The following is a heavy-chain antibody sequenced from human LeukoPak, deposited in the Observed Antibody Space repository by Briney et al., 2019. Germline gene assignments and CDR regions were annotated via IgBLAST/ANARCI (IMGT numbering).Heavy chain of an antibody. Sequence: SETLSLTCTVSGGSISSSSYYWGWIRQPPGKGLEWIGSIYYSGSTYYNPSLKSRVTISVDTSKNQFSLKLSSVTAADTAVYYCARQEGSDSSGFDYWGQGTLVTVSS. CDR2: IYYSGST. D-gene: IGHD3-22*01. CDR3: ARQEGSDSSGFDY. V-gene: IGHV4-39*01. CDR1: GGSISSSSYY. J-gene: IGHJ4*02.